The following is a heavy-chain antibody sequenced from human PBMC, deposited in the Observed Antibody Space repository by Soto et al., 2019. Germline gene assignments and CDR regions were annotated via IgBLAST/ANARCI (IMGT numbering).Heavy chain of an antibody. CDR1: GFTFSSYV. CDR2: ISGSDGST. D-gene: IGHD6-19*01. V-gene: IGHV3-23*01. CDR3: ARDLFSGWNFYYGMDV. J-gene: IGHJ6*02. Sequence: SLILSCAASGFTFSSYVMSWVRLAPGKGLAWVSAISGSDGSTYYADSVKGRFTISRDNSKNTLYLQMNSLRGEDTAVYYCARDLFSGWNFYYGMDVWGQGTTVTVSS.